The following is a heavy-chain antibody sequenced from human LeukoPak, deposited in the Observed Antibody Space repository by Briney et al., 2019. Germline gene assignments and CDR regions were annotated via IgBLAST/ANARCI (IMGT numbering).Heavy chain of an antibody. V-gene: IGHV1-18*01. CDR1: GYTFTSYG. J-gene: IGHJ6*03. Sequence: ASVKVSCKASGYTFTSYGISWVRQAPGQGLEWMGWISAYNGNTNYAQKLQGRVTMATDTSTSTAYMQLRSLRSDDTAVYYCARRYFDTPYYYYYMDVWGKGTTVTVSS. CDR2: ISAYNGNT. CDR3: ARRYFDTPYYYYYMDV. D-gene: IGHD3-9*01.